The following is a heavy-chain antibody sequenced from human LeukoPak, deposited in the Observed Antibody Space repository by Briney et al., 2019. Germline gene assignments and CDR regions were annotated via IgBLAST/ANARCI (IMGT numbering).Heavy chain of an antibody. J-gene: IGHJ5*02. Sequence: SVKVSCKASGGTFSSYAISWVRQAPGQGLEWMGRIIPILGIANYAQKFQGRVTITADKSTSTAYMELSSLRSEDTAVYYCAREPIAAANNWFDPWGQGTLVTVSS. V-gene: IGHV1-69*04. CDR3: AREPIAAANNWFDP. CDR2: IIPILGIA. CDR1: GGTFSSYA. D-gene: IGHD6-13*01.